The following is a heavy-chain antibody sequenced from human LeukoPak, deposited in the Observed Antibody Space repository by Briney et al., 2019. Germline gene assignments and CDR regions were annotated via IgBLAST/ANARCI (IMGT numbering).Heavy chain of an antibody. CDR3: ARGASRADY. CDR2: ISSSSSYN. J-gene: IGHJ4*02. CDR1: GFTFRSYN. V-gene: IGHV3-21*01. Sequence: GGSLRLSWAASGFTFRSYNMNWVRQAPGKRPELDSSISSSSSYNYYEDSVKGRCTISRGKAKHSLHPPMNQPRAEETALYYCARGASRADYWGQGTLVTVSS.